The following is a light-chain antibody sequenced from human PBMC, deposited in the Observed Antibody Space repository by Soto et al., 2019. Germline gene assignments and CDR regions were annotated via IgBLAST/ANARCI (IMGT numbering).Light chain of an antibody. J-gene: IGKJ3*01. V-gene: IGKV1-27*01. CDR3: QKYSSVPV. CDR1: QDIRNF. Sequence: DIQMTQSPTSLSASVGDRVTITCRASQDIRNFVAWYQQKPGKAPKLLIYAASTLQSGLPSRFSGSGSGTEFTLTINSLQPENVATYSCQKYSSVPVFGPGTKVEIK. CDR2: AAS.